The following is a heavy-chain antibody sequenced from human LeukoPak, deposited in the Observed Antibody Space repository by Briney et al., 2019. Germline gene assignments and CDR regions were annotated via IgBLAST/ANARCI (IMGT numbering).Heavy chain of an antibody. D-gene: IGHD3-10*02. CDR1: GFTFSTYA. CDR2: INPSGSTI. V-gene: IGHV3-21*01. CDR3: AELGITMIGGV. J-gene: IGHJ6*04. Sequence: NPGGSLRLSCAASGFTFSTYAMNWVRQAPGRGLEWVSSINPSGSTIFYADSVKGRFTISRDNAKNSLYLQMNSLRAKDTAVYYFAELGITMIGGVWGKGTTVTISS.